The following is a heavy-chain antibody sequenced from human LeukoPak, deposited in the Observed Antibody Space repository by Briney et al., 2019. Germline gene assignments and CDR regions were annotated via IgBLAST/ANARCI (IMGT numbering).Heavy chain of an antibody. V-gene: IGHV3-23*01. CDR1: GFTFSSYE. J-gene: IGHJ6*03. CDR3: AKDPHYGDSTHGYYYYYMDV. CDR2: ISGSGGST. Sequence: PGGSLRLSCAASGFTFSSYEMNWVRQAPGKGLEWVSAISGSGGSTYYADSVKGQFTISRDNSKNTLYLQMNSLRAEDTAVYYCAKDPHYGDSTHGYYYYYMDVWGKGTTVTVSS. D-gene: IGHD4-17*01.